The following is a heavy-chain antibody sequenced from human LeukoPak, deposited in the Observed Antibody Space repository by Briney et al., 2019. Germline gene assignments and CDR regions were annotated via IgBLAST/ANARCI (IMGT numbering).Heavy chain of an antibody. CDR2: ISSSSSYI. V-gene: IGHV3-21*01. Sequence: GGSLRLSCAASGFTFSSYSMNWVRQAPGKGLEWVSSISSSSSYIYYADSVKGRFTISRDNAKNSLYLQMNSLRAEDTAVYYCASEFFYGSGSYYSGFDYWGQGTLVTVSS. CDR3: ASEFFYGSGSYYSGFDY. J-gene: IGHJ4*02. D-gene: IGHD3-10*01. CDR1: GFTFSSYS.